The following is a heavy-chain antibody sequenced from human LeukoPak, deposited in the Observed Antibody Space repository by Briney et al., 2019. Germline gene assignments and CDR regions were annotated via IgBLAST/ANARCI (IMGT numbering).Heavy chain of an antibody. Sequence: WETLSLTCTVSGGSISSHYWSWFRQTLGERPEWIAFIYYSGTTNYNPSLKGRVTISIDSSKNQFSLKLSSVTAADTAIYYCARGTGFYDSSGHYYWGYFDSWGQGTLVAVSS. CDR3: ARGTGFYDSSGHYYWGYFDS. D-gene: IGHD3-22*01. J-gene: IGHJ4*02. CDR2: IYYSGTT. V-gene: IGHV4-59*11. CDR1: GGSISSHY.